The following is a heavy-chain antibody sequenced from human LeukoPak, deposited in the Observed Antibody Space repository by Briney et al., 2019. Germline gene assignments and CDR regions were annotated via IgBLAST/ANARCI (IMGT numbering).Heavy chain of an antibody. CDR1: GDSVSSNSAA. CDR3: ARARITEATAYDY. V-gene: IGHV6-1*01. D-gene: IGHD1-7*01. CDR2: TYSRSKWYN. Sequence: SQTLSLTCAISGDSVSSNSAAWSWIRQSPSRGLEWLGRTYSRSKWYNDYAVSVKSRITINPDTSKNQFSLQLNSVTPEDTAVYYCARARITEATAYDYWGQGTLVTVSS. J-gene: IGHJ4*02.